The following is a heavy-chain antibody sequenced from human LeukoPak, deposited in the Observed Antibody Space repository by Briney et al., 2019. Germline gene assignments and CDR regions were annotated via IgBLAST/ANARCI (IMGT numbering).Heavy chain of an antibody. D-gene: IGHD2-15*01. V-gene: IGHV4-39*01. CDR3: ARQGWWFDP. Sequence: SETLSLTCTVSGGSISSSTYYWGWIRQPPGRGLEWIGRLSYSGTTYSNPSLTSRVTISVDTSNNQFSLKLSSVTAADTAVYYCARQGWWFDPWGQGTLVTVSS. CDR2: LSYSGTT. J-gene: IGHJ5*02. CDR1: GGSISSSTYY.